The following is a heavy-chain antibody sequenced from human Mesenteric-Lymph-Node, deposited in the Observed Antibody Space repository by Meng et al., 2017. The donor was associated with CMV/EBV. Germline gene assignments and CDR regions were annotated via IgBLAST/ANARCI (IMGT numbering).Heavy chain of an antibody. CDR2: IYPGDSDT. Sequence: CKGSGYTFTHYWIGWVRQLPGKGLEWMGIIYPGDSDTRYGPSFQGQVTISADKSISTAYLQWSSLKASDTAMYYCARSTTVTDFDDWGQGTLVTVSS. J-gene: IGHJ4*02. V-gene: IGHV5-51*01. CDR1: GYTFTHYW. CDR3: ARSTTVTDFDD. D-gene: IGHD4-11*01.